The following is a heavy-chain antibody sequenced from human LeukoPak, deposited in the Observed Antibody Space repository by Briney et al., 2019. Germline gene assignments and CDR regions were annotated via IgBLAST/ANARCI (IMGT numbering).Heavy chain of an antibody. D-gene: IGHD2/OR15-2a*01. CDR3: ARDGRPWSTSGYFDY. CDR1: GYTFTSYA. J-gene: IGHJ4*02. Sequence: ASVKVSCKASGYTFTSYAMHWVRQAPGQRLEWMGWINAGNGNTKYSQKFQGRVTITRDTSASTAYMELSSPRSEDTAVYYCARDGRPWSTSGYFDYWGQGTLVTVSS. V-gene: IGHV1-3*01. CDR2: INAGNGNT.